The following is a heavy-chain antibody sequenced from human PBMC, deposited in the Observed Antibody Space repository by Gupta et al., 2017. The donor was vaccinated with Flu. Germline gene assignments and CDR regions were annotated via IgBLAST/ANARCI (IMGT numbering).Heavy chain of an antibody. CDR1: GFQFRSYR. J-gene: IGHJ5*02. CDR2: IAADGSVK. V-gene: IGHV3-7*01. D-gene: IGHD6-13*01. Sequence: EERLVESGGTFVQPGGSLRLSCAASGFQFRSYRMDWVRQALGKGLEWVANIAADGSVKNYADSVKGRFTIFRDDAKGSVFLEMNGMRDEDTALYYCARNRGWQQFDLWGQGALVTVSS. CDR3: ARNRGWQQFDL.